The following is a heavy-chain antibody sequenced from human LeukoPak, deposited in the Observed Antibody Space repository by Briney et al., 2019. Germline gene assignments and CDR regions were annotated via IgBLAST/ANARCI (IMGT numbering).Heavy chain of an antibody. D-gene: IGHD3-22*01. Sequence: TSETLSLTCAVYGGSFSDYYWSWIRQPPGKGLEWIGEISHTGSTTYNPSLKSRVTISLDTSKKQFSLKVGSVTAADTAVYFCARRTTYYYDNIGRLGGRAFDFWGQGTLVTVSS. J-gene: IGHJ3*01. CDR1: GGSFSDYY. CDR2: ISHTGST. CDR3: ARRTTYYYDNIGRLGGRAFDF. V-gene: IGHV4-34*01.